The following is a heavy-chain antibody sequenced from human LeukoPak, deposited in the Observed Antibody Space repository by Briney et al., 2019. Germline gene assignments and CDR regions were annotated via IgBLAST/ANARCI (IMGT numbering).Heavy chain of an antibody. Sequence: PGGSLRLSCAASGFTFSSYAMHWVRQAPGKGLEWVAVISYDGSNKHYADSVKGRFTISRDNSKNTLYLQMNSLRAEDTAVYYCARDKGGYDSYYFDYWGQGTLVTVSS. D-gene: IGHD5-12*01. CDR1: GFTFSSYA. J-gene: IGHJ4*02. CDR3: ARDKGGYDSYYFDY. CDR2: ISYDGSNK. V-gene: IGHV3-30*01.